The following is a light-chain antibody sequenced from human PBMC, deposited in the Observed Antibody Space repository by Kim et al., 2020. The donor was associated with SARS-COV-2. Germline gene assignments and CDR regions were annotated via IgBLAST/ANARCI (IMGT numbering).Light chain of an antibody. CDR2: GAS. J-gene: IGKJ4*01. CDR1: QSVSSSY. CDR3: QQYGSSLL. V-gene: IGKV3-20*01. Sequence: LYPEERATLTCRASQSVSSSYLAWYQQKPGQAPRLLIYGASSRATGIPDRFSGSGSGTDFTLTIRRLEPEDFAVYYCQQYGSSLLFGGGTKVDIK.